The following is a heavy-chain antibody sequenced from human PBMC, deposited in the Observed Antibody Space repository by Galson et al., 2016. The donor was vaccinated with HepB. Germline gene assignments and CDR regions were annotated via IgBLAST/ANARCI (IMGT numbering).Heavy chain of an antibody. CDR1: GLNFRIYG. V-gene: IGHV3-30*03. Sequence: SLRLSCAASGLNFRIYGMHWVRQAPGRGLEWVAFISFDGNDKYYIDSVKGRFTISRDNSQNTLYLQMNTLRAEDTAVYYCATPRIGTATGPFDSWGQGTPVTVSS. J-gene: IGHJ4*02. D-gene: IGHD1-7*01. CDR2: ISFDGNDK. CDR3: ATPRIGTATGPFDS.